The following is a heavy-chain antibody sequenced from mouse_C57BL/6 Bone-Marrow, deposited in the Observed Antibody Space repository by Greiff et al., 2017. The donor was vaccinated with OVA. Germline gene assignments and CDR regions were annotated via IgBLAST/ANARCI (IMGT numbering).Heavy chain of an antibody. CDR3: ARAAYYDYDVDAMDY. CDR1: GYSITSDY. V-gene: IGHV3-8*01. Sequence: EVMLMESGPGLAKPSQTLSLTCSVTGYSITSDYWHWIRKFPGNKLEYIGYISYSGSTFYNPSPKSRISITRDTSKNQYYLELNSVTTEDTATDYGARAAYYDYDVDAMDYWGQGTSVTVSS. CDR2: ISYSGST. D-gene: IGHD2-4*01. J-gene: IGHJ4*01.